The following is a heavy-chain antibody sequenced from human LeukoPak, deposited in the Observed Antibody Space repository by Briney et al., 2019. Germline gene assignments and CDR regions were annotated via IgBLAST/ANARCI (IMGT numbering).Heavy chain of an antibody. Sequence: ASVKVSCKVSGYTLTELFMHWVRQAPGKGLEWMGGFDPEDGETIYAQKFQGRVTMTEDTSTDTAYMELSSLRSEDTAVYYCATVPQWEHRRFDPWGQGTLVTVSS. CDR2: FDPEDGET. V-gene: IGHV1-24*01. D-gene: IGHD1-26*01. CDR1: GYTLTELF. J-gene: IGHJ5*02. CDR3: ATVPQWEHRRFDP.